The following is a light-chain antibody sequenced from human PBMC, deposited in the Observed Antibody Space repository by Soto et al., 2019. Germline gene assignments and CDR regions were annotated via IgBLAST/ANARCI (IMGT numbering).Light chain of an antibody. CDR1: QSGYNG. CDR3: PQYSVRPPAT. Sequence: EVGMTQSPATLSVSPGETATLSCRASQSGYNGLAWYQQRPGQAPRLLIYDASTMSTGIPARFTGSGYGTEFTLTITSLPSADSAVYYCPQYSVRPPATFGQGKPLEIQ. CDR2: DAS. V-gene: IGKV3-15*01. J-gene: IGKJ5*01.